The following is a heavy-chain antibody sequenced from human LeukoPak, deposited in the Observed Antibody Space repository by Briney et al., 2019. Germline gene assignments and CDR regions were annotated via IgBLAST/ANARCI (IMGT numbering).Heavy chain of an antibody. Sequence: GGSLRLSCAASGFTFSSYAMSWVRQAPGKGLEWVSAISGSGGSTYYADSVKGRFTISRDNSKNTLYLQMNSLRAEDTAVYYCAKDTHRDGHNPYYFDYWGQGTLVTVSS. CDR3: AKDTHRDGHNPYYFDY. CDR1: GFTFSSYA. CDR2: ISGSGGST. J-gene: IGHJ4*02. D-gene: IGHD5-24*01. V-gene: IGHV3-23*01.